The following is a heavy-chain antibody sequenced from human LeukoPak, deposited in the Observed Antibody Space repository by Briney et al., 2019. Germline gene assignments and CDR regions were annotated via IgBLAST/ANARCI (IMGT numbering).Heavy chain of an antibody. D-gene: IGHD3-22*01. CDR1: GGSISSYY. J-gene: IGHJ6*03. CDR3: ARGPRYDSRGYLHYYYYMDV. CDR2: IFYSGST. Sequence: SETLSLTCTVSGGSISSYYWSWIRQPPGKGLGWIGYIFYSGSTNDNPPPKTRVTISVDTSKTQFSLKLSSVTAADTAVYCCARGPRYDSRGYLHYYYYMDVGSKKTTLTVS. V-gene: IGHV4-59*01.